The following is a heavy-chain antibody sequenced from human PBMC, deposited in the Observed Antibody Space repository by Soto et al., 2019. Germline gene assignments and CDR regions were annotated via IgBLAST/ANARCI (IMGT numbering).Heavy chain of an antibody. CDR2: IYPGDSDT. Sequence: GESLKISCKGSGYSFASYWIGWVRQMPGKGLEWMGIIYPGDSDTRYSPSFQGQVTISADKSISTAYLQWNSLKASDTAMYYCARPNCISTSCYSEYWGQGTLVTVSS. D-gene: IGHD2-2*01. V-gene: IGHV5-51*01. CDR1: GYSFASYW. CDR3: ARPNCISTSCYSEY. J-gene: IGHJ4*02.